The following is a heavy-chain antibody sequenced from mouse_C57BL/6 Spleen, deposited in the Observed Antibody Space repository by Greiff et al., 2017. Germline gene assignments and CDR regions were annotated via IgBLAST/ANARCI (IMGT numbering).Heavy chain of an antibody. J-gene: IGHJ2*01. D-gene: IGHD2-5*01. Sequence: EVMLVESGGGLVKPGGSLKLSCAASGFTFSSYAMSWVRQTPEKRLEWVATISDGGSYTYYPDNVKGRFTISRDNAKNNLYLQMSHLKSEDTAMYYCARDRAIVTTRYFDYWGQGTTLTVSS. CDR2: ISDGGSYT. CDR1: GFTFSSYA. V-gene: IGHV5-4*01. CDR3: ARDRAIVTTRYFDY.